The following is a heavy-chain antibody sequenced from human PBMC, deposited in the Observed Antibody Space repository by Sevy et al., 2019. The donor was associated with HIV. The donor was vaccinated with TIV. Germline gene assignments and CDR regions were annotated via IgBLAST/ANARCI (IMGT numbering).Heavy chain of an antibody. CDR1: GFIFNDYY. D-gene: IGHD3-3*01. CDR3: AGAFLSDFWSGSTIENNWFDP. CDR2: ISPGGDSI. V-gene: IGHV3-11*01. Sequence: GGSLRLSCAASGFIFNDYYMTWIRQAPGKGLEWISYISPGGDSIFYVDSVKGGFTISRYNAKDSVYLEMNILTSEDTAGCYCAGAFLSDFWSGSTIENNWFDPWGQGTLVTVSS. J-gene: IGHJ5*02.